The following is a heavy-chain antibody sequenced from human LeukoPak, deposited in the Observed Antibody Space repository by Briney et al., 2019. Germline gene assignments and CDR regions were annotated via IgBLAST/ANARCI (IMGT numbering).Heavy chain of an antibody. CDR3: AKGRGYSYGLPFLY. D-gene: IGHD5-18*01. J-gene: IGHJ4*02. CDR1: GFTFSSYA. Sequence: GGSLRLSCAASGFTFSSYAMSWVRQAPGKGLEWVAFIRYDGSNKYYADSVKGRFTISRDNSKNTLYLQMNSLRAEDTAVYYCAKGRGYSYGLPFLYWGQGTLVTVSS. CDR2: IRYDGSNK. V-gene: IGHV3-30*02.